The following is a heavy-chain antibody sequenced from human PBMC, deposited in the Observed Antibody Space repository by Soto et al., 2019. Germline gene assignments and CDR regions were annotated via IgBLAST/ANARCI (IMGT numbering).Heavy chain of an antibody. V-gene: IGHV1-24*01. CDR2: FDPEDGET. Sequence: ASVKVSCKVSGYTLTELSMHWVLQAPGKGLEWMGGFDPEDGETIYAQKFQGRVTMTEDTSTDTAYMELSSLRSEDTAVYYCATVLTGRNWFDPWGQGTLVTVSS. CDR3: ATVLTGRNWFDP. CDR1: GYTLTELS. J-gene: IGHJ5*02. D-gene: IGHD2-8*02.